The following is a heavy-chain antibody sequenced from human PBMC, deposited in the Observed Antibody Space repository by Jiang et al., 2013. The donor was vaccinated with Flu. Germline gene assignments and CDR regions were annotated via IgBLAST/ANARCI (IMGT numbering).Heavy chain of an antibody. J-gene: IGHJ4*02. CDR3: ASLGEDDSSGYYEHYFDY. V-gene: IGHV1-69*01. CDR1: GGTFSSYA. Sequence: CGAEVKKPGSSVKVSCKASGGTFSSYAISWVRQAPGQGLEWMGGIIPIFGTANYAQKFQGRVTITADESTSTAYMELSSLRSEDTAVYYCASLGEDDSSGYYEHYFDYWGQGTLVTV. D-gene: IGHD3-22*01. CDR2: IIPIFGTA.